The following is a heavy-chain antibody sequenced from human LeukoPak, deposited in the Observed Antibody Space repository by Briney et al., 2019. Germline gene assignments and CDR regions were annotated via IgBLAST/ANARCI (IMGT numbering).Heavy chain of an antibody. D-gene: IGHD5-18*01. V-gene: IGHV4-61*08. J-gene: IGHJ4*02. CDR3: ARGALDTKTRFDY. Sequence: SQTLSLTCTVSGGSISSGGYYWSWIRQPPGKGLEWIGYIYYSGNTKYNPSLKSRVTISVDTSKNQFSLRLSSVTAADTAVYYCARGALDTKTRFDYWGQGTLVTVSS. CDR2: IYYSGNT. CDR1: GGSISSGGYY.